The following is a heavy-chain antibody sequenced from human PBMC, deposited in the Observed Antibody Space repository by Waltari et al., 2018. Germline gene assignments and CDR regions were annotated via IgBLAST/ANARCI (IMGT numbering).Heavy chain of an antibody. V-gene: IGHV3-23*01. CDR3: ARHLYSIDYLELDN. CDR2: ISDSGVVT. D-gene: IGHD3-22*01. Sequence: EGHLLESGGGLVQPGGSLRLSCVASGFHFINYAMSWVRQAPGKGLEWVSGISDSGVVTKYADSVKGRFTVSRDNSKNTLYLQLNSLRAEDTAVYYCARHLYSIDYLELDNWGQGTLVTVSS. J-gene: IGHJ4*02. CDR1: GFHFINYA.